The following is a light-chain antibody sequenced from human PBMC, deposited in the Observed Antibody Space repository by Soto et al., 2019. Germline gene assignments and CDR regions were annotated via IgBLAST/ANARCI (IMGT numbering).Light chain of an antibody. CDR3: SSYTGSSTVV. J-gene: IGLJ2*01. CDR1: SSDVGGYNY. V-gene: IGLV2-14*01. Sequence: QSALTQPASVSGSPGQSITISCTGTSSDVGGYNYVSWYQQHPGKDPKLMIYDVSNRPSGVSNRFSGSKSGNTASLTISGLQAEDEADYYCSSYTGSSTVVFGGGTKLTVL. CDR2: DVS.